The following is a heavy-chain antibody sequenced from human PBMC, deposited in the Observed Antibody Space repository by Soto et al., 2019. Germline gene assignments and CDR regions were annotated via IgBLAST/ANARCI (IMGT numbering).Heavy chain of an antibody. D-gene: IGHD3-10*01. CDR2: INSDGSST. CDR3: ARERQGYGSGSYGPDWFDP. Sequence: GGSLRLSCAASGLTFSSYWMHWVRQAPGKGLVWVSRINSDGSSTSYADSVKGRFTISRDNSKNTLYLQMNSLRADDTAVYYCARERQGYGSGSYGPDWFDPWGQGTLVTVSS. V-gene: IGHV3-74*01. J-gene: IGHJ5*02. CDR1: GLTFSSYW.